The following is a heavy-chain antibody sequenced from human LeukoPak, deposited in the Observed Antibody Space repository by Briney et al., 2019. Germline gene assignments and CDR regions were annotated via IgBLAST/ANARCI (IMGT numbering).Heavy chain of an antibody. Sequence: ASVKVSCKASGYSFTTYGMNWVPQAPGQGLEWMGWFNTNTGNPTYAQGFTGRFVFSLDTSVSTAYLQISSLKAEDTAVYYCARGVVGADDYWGQGTLVTVSS. D-gene: IGHD1-26*01. V-gene: IGHV7-4-1*02. CDR3: ARGVVGADDY. J-gene: IGHJ4*02. CDR2: FNTNTGNP. CDR1: GYSFTTYG.